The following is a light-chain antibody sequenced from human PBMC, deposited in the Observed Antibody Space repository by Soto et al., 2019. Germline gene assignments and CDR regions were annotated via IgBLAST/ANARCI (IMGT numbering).Light chain of an antibody. V-gene: IGLV2-11*01. J-gene: IGLJ2*01. CDR1: SSDVGAYHF. Sequence: QSVLTQPRSVSGSPGQSITISCTGTSSDVGAYHFVSWYQQDPAKAPKLIIFDVSDRPSGVSERFSGSKSGNTASLTISGLQAEDEAHYYCCSIAGGYTWVFGGGTKLTVL. CDR3: CSIAGGYTWV. CDR2: DVS.